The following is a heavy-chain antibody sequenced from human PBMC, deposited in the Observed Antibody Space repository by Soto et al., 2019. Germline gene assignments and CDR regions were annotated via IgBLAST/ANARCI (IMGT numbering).Heavy chain of an antibody. CDR3: ASSGAITGTTTITYYYYMDV. CDR2: ISSYNGNT. CDR1: GYTFTSSG. V-gene: IGHV1-18*01. D-gene: IGHD1-7*01. J-gene: IGHJ6*03. Sequence: ASVKVSCKDSGYTFTSSGISWVRQAPGQGLEWMGWISSYNGNTNYAQKLQGRVTMTTDTSTSTAYMELRSLRSDDTAVYYCASSGAITGTTTITYYYYMDVWGKGTTVTVSS.